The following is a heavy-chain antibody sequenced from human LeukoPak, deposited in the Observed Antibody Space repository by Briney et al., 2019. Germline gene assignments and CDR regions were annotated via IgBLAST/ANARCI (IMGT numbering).Heavy chain of an antibody. CDR3: AREGGLYSSSSSWGLFDY. D-gene: IGHD6-6*01. CDR1: GYTFTHYA. CDR2: INTNTGNP. J-gene: IGHJ4*02. V-gene: IGHV7-4-1*02. Sequence: ASVKVSCKASGYTFTHYAMNWVRQAPGQGLEWMGWINTNTGNPTYAQGFTGRFVFSLDTSVSTAYLQISSLKAEDTAVYYCAREGGLYSSSSSWGLFDYWGQGTLVTVSS.